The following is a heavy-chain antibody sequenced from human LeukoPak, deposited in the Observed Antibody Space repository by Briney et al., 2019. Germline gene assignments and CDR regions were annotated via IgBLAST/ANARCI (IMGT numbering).Heavy chain of an antibody. CDR3: ARGQFRYYDYVWGSYRYRPIFDY. CDR1: GGSFSGYY. CDR2: INHSGST. J-gene: IGHJ4*02. D-gene: IGHD3-16*02. Sequence: SETLSLTCAVYGGSFSGYYWSWIRQLPGKGLEWIGEINHSGSTNYNPSLKSRVTISVDTSKNQFSLKLSSVTAADTAVYYCARGQFRYYDYVWGSYRYRPIFDYWGQGTLVTVSS. V-gene: IGHV4-34*01.